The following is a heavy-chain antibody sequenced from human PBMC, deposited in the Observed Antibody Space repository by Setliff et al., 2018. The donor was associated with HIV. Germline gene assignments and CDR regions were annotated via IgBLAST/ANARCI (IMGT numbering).Heavy chain of an antibody. Sequence: SVKVSCKASGGTFSTYAISWVRQAPGQGLEWMGGIIPIFGTADYAQKFQGRVTITADESTSTAYMGLSSLRSEDTAVYYCALRGGHYYYYYMDVWGKGTTVTVSS. J-gene: IGHJ6*03. CDR3: ALRGGHYYYYYMDV. V-gene: IGHV1-69*13. CDR1: GGTFSTYA. D-gene: IGHD3-10*01. CDR2: IIPIFGTA.